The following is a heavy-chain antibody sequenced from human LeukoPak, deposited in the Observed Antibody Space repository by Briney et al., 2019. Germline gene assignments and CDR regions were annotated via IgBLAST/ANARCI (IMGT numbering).Heavy chain of an antibody. Sequence: GGSLRLSCAASGFTFSSYAMSWVRQAPGKGLEWVSAISGSGGSTYYADSVKGRFTISRDNSKNTLYLQMSSLRAEDTAVYYCAKQLEGYSSSWYDPWGQGTLVTVSS. CDR1: GFTFSSYA. J-gene: IGHJ5*02. V-gene: IGHV3-23*01. D-gene: IGHD6-13*01. CDR3: AKQLEGYSSSWYDP. CDR2: ISGSGGST.